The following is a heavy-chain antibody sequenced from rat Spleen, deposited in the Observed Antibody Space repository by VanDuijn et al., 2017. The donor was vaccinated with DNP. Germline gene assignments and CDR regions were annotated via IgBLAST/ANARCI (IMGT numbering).Heavy chain of an antibody. J-gene: IGHJ2*01. CDR2: IWSGGNT. D-gene: IGHD4-4*01. CDR1: GFSLTSNN. CDR3: NRNDFGQPGVS. V-gene: IGHV2S13*01. Sequence: QVQLKESGPGLVQPSQTLSLTCTVAGFSLTSNNVHWVRQPPGKGLEWMGVIWSGGNTDYNSALKPRLSISRDTSESQVFLTVNSLQTEDTGIYYCNRNDFGQPGVSWGQGVMVTVSS.